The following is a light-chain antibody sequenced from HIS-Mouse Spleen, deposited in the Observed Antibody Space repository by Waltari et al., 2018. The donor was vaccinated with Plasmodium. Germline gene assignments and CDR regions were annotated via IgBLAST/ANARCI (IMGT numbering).Light chain of an antibody. J-gene: IGLJ2*01. V-gene: IGLV2-8*01. CDR2: EVS. Sequence: QSALTQPPSASGSPGQSVTISCTGTSSDVGGYNYVSWYQQHPGKAPKLMIYEVSKRPSVCPGRFSGSKSGNTASLTVSGLQAEDEADYYCSSYAGSNNLVFGGGTKLTVL. CDR1: SSDVGGYNY. CDR3: SSYAGSNNLV.